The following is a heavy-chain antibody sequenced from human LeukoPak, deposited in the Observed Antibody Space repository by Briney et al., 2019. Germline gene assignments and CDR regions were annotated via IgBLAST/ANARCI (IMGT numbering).Heavy chain of an antibody. CDR2: IKQDGSEK. V-gene: IGHV3-7*01. Sequence: PGGSLRLSCAASGFTFSSYWMSWVRQAPGKGLEWVANIKQDGSEKYYVDSVKGRFTISRDNAKNSLYLQMNSLRAEDTAVYYCARDPILGSKGDNWFDPWGQGTLVTVSS. J-gene: IGHJ5*02. D-gene: IGHD3-3*01. CDR3: ARDPILGSKGDNWFDP. CDR1: GFTFSSYW.